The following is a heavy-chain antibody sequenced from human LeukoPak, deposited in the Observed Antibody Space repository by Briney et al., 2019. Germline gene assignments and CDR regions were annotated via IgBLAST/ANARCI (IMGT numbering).Heavy chain of an antibody. CDR1: GYTFTSYW. CDR2: IYPGDSDT. Sequence: KSGESLKISCKGSGYTFTSYWIGWVRQMPGKGLEWMGIIYPGDSDTRYSPSFQGQVTISADKSISTAYLQWSSLKASDTAMYYCARVPSAFDSSGYEAAYFDYWGQGTLVTVSS. J-gene: IGHJ4*02. D-gene: IGHD3-22*01. V-gene: IGHV5-51*01. CDR3: ARVPSAFDSSGYEAAYFDY.